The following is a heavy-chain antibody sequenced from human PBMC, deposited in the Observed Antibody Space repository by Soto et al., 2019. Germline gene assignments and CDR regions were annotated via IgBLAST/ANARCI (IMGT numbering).Heavy chain of an antibody. CDR1: GGSVSSGSYY. J-gene: IGHJ4*02. CDR2: IYYSGST. D-gene: IGHD3-22*01. Sequence: QVQLQESGPGLVKPSETLSLTCTVSGGSVSSGSYYWSWIRQPPGKGLEWIGYIYYSGSTNYNPSLKSRVTISVDTSKNQFSLKLSSVTAADTAVYYCARDQRYYYDSSGYFDYWGQGTLVTVSS. CDR3: ARDQRYYYDSSGYFDY. V-gene: IGHV4-61*01.